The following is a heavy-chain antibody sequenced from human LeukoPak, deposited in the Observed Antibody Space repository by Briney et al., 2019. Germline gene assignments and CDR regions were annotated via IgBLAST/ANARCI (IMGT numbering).Heavy chain of an antibody. Sequence: PTETLSLTCTVSGASISSSSYYCGWVRQPPGNGLEWIGSIYYSASTYYNPSLKSRVTISVDTSKNQFSLKLSSVTAADTAVYYCARHRRLSVTTLRDHYYYYYMDVWGKGTTVTVSS. J-gene: IGHJ6*03. CDR1: GASISSSSYY. D-gene: IGHD4-11*01. CDR3: ARHRRLSVTTLRDHYYYYYMDV. V-gene: IGHV4-39*01. CDR2: IYYSAST.